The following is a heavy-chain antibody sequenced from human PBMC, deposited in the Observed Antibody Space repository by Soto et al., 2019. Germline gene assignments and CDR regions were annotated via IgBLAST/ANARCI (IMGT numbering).Heavy chain of an antibody. D-gene: IGHD6-13*01. Sequence: PGESLKISCKGSGYSFTSYWISWVRQMPGKGLEWMGRIDPSDSYTNYSPSFQGHVTISADKSISTAYLQWSSLKASDTAMFYFARLRVAADHTYYYYGMDVWGQGTTVTVSS. V-gene: IGHV5-10-1*01. CDR1: GYSFTSYW. CDR3: ARLRVAADHTYYYYGMDV. J-gene: IGHJ6*02. CDR2: IDPSDSYT.